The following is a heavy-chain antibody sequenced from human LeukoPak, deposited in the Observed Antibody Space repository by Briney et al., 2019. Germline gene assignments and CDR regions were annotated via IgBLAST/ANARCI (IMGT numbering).Heavy chain of an antibody. CDR1: GYTFTSYG. V-gene: IGHV1-69*13. Sequence: GASVKVSCKASGYTFTSYGISWVRQAPGQGLEWMGGIIPIFGTANYAQKFQGRVMITADESTSTAYMELSSLRSEDTAVYYCARGVYGGAVDYWGQGTLVTVSS. CDR3: ARGVYGGAVDY. J-gene: IGHJ4*02. CDR2: IIPIFGTA. D-gene: IGHD5/OR15-5a*01.